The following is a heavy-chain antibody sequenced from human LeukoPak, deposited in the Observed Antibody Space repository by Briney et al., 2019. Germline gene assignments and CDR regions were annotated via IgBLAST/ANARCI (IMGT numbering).Heavy chain of an antibody. CDR1: GFTFSSYW. CDR2: INSDGSST. J-gene: IGHJ3*02. V-gene: IGHV3-74*01. Sequence: PGGSLRLSCAASGFTFSSYWMHWVRHAPGKGLVWVSRINSDGSSTSYADSVKGRFTISGDNAKNTLYLQMNSLRAEDTAVYYCAVLDDILTGYYNKLNAFDIWGQGTMVTVSS. D-gene: IGHD3-9*01. CDR3: AVLDDILTGYYNKLNAFDI.